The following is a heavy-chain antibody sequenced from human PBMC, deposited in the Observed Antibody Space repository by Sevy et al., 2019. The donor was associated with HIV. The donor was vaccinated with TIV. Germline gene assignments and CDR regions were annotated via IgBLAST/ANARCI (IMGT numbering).Heavy chain of an antibody. J-gene: IGHJ4*02. CDR2: INPKTGGT. CDR1: GYTFTGYY. CDR3: ARMGDYFDTSGYYPLKY. D-gene: IGHD3-22*01. V-gene: IGHV1-2*02. Sequence: ASVKVSCKASGYTFTGYYVHWLRQAPGQGLEWMGWINPKTGGTYFAKKFQDRVTMTTGTSITTAYLELSGLGFDDTAVYYCARMGDYFDTSGYYPLKYWGQGTLVTVSS.